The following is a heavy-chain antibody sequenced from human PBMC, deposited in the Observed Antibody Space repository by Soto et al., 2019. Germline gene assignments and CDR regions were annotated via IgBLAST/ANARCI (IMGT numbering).Heavy chain of an antibody. CDR2: ISSSTSYG. Sequence: EVQLVESGGGLVKPGGSLRLSCAASGFTFSSYGMNWLGQAPGKGLGWVASISSSTSYGYYADSVKGRFSTSRDNAKNILYLEMYALRTEDTAVYYCARDPSEGRVGNWFESWGQGTLVTVSS. CDR1: GFTFSSYG. CDR3: ARDPSEGRVGNWFES. J-gene: IGHJ5*01. V-gene: IGHV3-21*01. D-gene: IGHD2-2*01.